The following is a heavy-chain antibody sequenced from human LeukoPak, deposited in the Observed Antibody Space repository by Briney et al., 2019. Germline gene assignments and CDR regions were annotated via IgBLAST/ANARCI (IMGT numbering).Heavy chain of an antibody. CDR3: ARELNYDFWSGYWSEGFDP. V-gene: IGHV3-21*01. J-gene: IGHJ5*02. D-gene: IGHD3-3*01. Sequence: GGSLRLSCAASGFTFSSYSMTWVHQAPGKGLEWVSSISSSSSYIYYADSVKGRFTISRDNAKNSLYLQMNSLRAEDTAVYYCARELNYDFWSGYWSEGFDPWGQGTLVTVSS. CDR2: ISSSSSYI. CDR1: GFTFSSYS.